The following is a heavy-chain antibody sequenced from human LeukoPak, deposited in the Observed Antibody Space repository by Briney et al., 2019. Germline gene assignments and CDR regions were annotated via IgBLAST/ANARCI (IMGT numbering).Heavy chain of an antibody. CDR2: INHSGST. J-gene: IGHJ4*02. CDR1: GGSFSGYY. CDR3: ARHDYVWGSYRPTPGIFDY. V-gene: IGHV4-34*01. Sequence: PSETLSLTCAVYGGSFSGYYWSWIRQPPGKGLEWIGEINHSGSTYYNPSLKSRVTISVDTSKNQFSLKLSSVTAADTAVYYCARHDYVWGSYRPTPGIFDYWGQGTLVTVSS. D-gene: IGHD3-16*02.